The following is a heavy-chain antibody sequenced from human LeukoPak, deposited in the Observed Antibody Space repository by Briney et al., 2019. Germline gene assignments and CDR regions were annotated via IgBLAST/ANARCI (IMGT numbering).Heavy chain of an antibody. CDR2: NYYSGST. V-gene: IGHV4-59*08. CDR1: GGSISTYY. Sequence: PSETLSLTCTVSGGSISTYYWSWIRQPPGKGLECIGYNYYSGSTNYNPSLKSRVTISVDTSKNQFSLKLTSVTAADTAVYYCARSSGYDAYYSDYWGQGTLVTVSS. D-gene: IGHD5-12*01. CDR3: ARSSGYDAYYSDY. J-gene: IGHJ4*02.